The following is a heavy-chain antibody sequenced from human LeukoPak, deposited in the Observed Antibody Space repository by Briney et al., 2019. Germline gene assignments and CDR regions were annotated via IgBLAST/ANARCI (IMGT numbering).Heavy chain of an antibody. V-gene: IGHV1-18*04. CDR3: ARDSDYSGSGNGDWLDP. J-gene: IGHJ5*02. CDR1: GFRFSSFG. Sequence: GASVDVSCKASGFRFSSFGVSAVRQAPGQGLEWMGWISNYFGVTHYAEKFEDRVTMTIDTSTTTVYMELRGLRYDDTAIYYCARDSDYSGSGNGDWLDPWSQGTVVTVSS. CDR2: ISNYFGVT. D-gene: IGHD4-11*01.